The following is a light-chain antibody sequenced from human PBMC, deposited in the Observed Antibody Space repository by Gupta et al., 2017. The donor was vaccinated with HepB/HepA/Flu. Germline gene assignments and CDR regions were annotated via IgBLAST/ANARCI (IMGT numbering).Light chain of an antibody. CDR2: DAS. Sequence: EIVLTQSPATLSLSPGERATLSCRTSQSISIHLVWYQQKPGQAPRLLINDASNRATGIPARFSGSGSGTDFTLTISSLEPEDFAVYYCQQRKSWPLTFGRGTKVEIK. J-gene: IGKJ4*01. V-gene: IGKV3-11*01. CDR1: QSISIH. CDR3: QQRKSWPLT.